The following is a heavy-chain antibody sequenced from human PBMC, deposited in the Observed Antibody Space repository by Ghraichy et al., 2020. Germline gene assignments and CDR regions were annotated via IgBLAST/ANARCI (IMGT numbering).Heavy chain of an antibody. CDR3: ARDQQPPYDFWSADRDAFDI. CDR1: GGTFSSYA. D-gene: IGHD3-3*01. J-gene: IGHJ3*02. V-gene: IGHV1-69*13. CDR2: IIPIFGTA. Sequence: SAKVSCKASGGTFSSYAISWVRQAPGQGLEWMGGIIPIFGTANYAQKFQGRVTITADESTSTAYMELSSLRSEDTAVYYCARDQQPPYDFWSADRDAFDIWGQGTMVTVSS.